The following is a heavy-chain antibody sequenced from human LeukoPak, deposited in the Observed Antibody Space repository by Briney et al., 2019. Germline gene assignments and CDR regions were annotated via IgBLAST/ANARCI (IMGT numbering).Heavy chain of an antibody. CDR2: IIPIFGTA. V-gene: IGHV1-69*05. J-gene: IGHJ3*02. Sequence: SVKVSCKASGGTFSSYAISWVRQAPGQGLEWMGGIIPIFGTANYAQKFQGRVTITTDESTSTAHMELSSLRSEDTAVYYCARERGDCYLCPDAFDIWGQGTMVTVSS. CDR1: GGTFSSYA. CDR3: ARERGDCYLCPDAFDI. D-gene: IGHD2-21*02.